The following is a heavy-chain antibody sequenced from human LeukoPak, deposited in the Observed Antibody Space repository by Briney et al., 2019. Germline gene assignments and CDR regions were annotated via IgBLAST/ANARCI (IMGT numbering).Heavy chain of an antibody. J-gene: IGHJ6*02. CDR1: GYTFTNYF. CDR2: INPSGSST. V-gene: IGHV1-46*01. D-gene: IGHD2-15*01. CDR3: ARAHSRNYYYYGIDV. Sequence: ASVKVSCKASGYTFTNYFMHWVRLAPGQGLVWVGIINPSGSSTNYAQKFQGRVTMTTDTSKSTVYMELRSLRSEDTAVYYCARAHSRNYYYYGIDVWGQGTTVTVSS.